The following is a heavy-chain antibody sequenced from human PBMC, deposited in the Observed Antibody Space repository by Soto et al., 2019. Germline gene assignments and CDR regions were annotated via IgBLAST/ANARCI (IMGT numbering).Heavy chain of an antibody. J-gene: IGHJ6*02. CDR2: INHSGSN. D-gene: IGHD3-3*01. CDR1: GGSFSTYY. Sequence: SETLSLTCVVSGGSFSTYYYNWIRQSPGKGLEWIGEINHSGSNNYSPSLKSRVTMSLDTSKNQFSLKLSSVTAADTAVYYCATSTIFGTPGGMDVWGQGTTVTVSS. CDR3: ATSTIFGTPGGMDV. V-gene: IGHV4-34*01.